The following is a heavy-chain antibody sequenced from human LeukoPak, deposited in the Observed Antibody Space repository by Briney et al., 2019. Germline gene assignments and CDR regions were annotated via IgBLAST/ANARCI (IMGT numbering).Heavy chain of an antibody. V-gene: IGHV3-23*01. Sequence: GGSLRLSCAASGFTFSSYAMSWVRQAPGKGLEWVSAISGSGGSTYYADSVKGRFTISRDNAKNSLYLQMNSLRAEDTAVYYCARDLIGCSSTSCPLSWGQGTLVTVSS. CDR2: ISGSGGST. CDR1: GFTFSSYA. J-gene: IGHJ4*02. D-gene: IGHD2-2*01. CDR3: ARDLIGCSSTSCPLS.